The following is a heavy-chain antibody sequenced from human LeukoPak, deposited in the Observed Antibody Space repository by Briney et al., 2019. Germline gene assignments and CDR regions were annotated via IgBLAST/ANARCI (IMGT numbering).Heavy chain of an antibody. J-gene: IGHJ4*02. Sequence: SSVKVSCKASGGTFSSYAISWVRQAPGQGLEWMGRIIPIFGTANYAQKFQGRVTITTDESTSTAYMELSSLRSEDTAVYYCACRPFYDSSGLIFDYWGQGTLVTVSS. CDR1: GGTFSSYA. CDR3: ACRPFYDSSGLIFDY. D-gene: IGHD3-22*01. V-gene: IGHV1-69*05. CDR2: IIPIFGTA.